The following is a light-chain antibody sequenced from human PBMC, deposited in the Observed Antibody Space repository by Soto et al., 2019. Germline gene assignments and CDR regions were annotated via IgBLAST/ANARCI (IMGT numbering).Light chain of an antibody. CDR2: DTS. V-gene: IGKV3-11*01. CDR1: QSVSSN. CDR3: QERSNWPPT. J-gene: IGKJ4*01. Sequence: EIVMTQSPATLSVSPGERATLSCRASQSVSSNFLAWYQQKPGQAPRLLIYDTSNRATGIPAKFSGSGSGTDFTLTISTLEPEDFAVYDCQERSNWPPTVGGGTTVDSK.